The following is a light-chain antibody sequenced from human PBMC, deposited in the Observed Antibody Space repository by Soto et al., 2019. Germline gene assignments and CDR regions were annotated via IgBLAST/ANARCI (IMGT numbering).Light chain of an antibody. J-gene: IGKJ5*01. CDR3: QQYNEWPPFP. CDR1: QSISSY. Sequence: DIQMTQSQSSLSASVGDRVTITCRASQSISSYLNWYQQKPGKAPKLLIYAASSLQSGVPSRFSGSGSGTEFTLTISSLQSEDFAVYYCQQYNEWPPFPFGQGTR. V-gene: IGKV1-39*01. CDR2: AAS.